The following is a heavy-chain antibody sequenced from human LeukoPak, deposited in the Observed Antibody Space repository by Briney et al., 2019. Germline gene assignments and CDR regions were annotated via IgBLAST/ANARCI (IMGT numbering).Heavy chain of an antibody. J-gene: IGHJ4*02. Sequence: GGSLRLSCAASGFTLSSSWMSWVRQAPGKGLEWVANIKPDGSEKFHVDSVKGRFTISRDISKSSLSLQMNSLRAEDPAVYYCARYGLTAALDFWGQGTLVTVSS. CDR1: GFTLSSSW. CDR2: IKPDGSEK. V-gene: IGHV3-7*01. D-gene: IGHD2-21*02. CDR3: ARYGLTAALDF.